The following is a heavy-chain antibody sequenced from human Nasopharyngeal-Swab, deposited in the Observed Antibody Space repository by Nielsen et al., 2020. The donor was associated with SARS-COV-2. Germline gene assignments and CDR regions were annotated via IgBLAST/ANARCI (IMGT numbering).Heavy chain of an antibody. CDR1: GFTFSTYA. V-gene: IGHV3-21*01. J-gene: IGHJ1*01. CDR2: ISGSSAYI. CDR3: ARTAAFCGGDCYSEYFQH. D-gene: IGHD2-21*02. Sequence: GSLRLSCAASGFTFSTYAMNWVRQAPGKGPEWVSSISGSSAYIWYADSVKGRFTVSRDNAKNSLYLQMNNLRADDTAIYYCARTAAFCGGDCYSEYFQHWGQGTLVTVSS.